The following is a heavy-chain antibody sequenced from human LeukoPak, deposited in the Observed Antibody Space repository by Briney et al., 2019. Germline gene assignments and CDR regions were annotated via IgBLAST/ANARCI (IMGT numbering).Heavy chain of an antibody. CDR3: ARGLYPWEWLRLSIRPYYYYYMDV. Sequence: SETLSLTCTVSGYSISSGYYWGWIRQPPGKGLEWIGSIYHSGSMYYNPSLKSRVTISVGTSKNQFSLKLSSVTAADTAVYYCARGLYPWEWLRLSIRPYYYYYMDVWGKGTTVTISS. CDR2: IYHSGSM. D-gene: IGHD5-12*01. CDR1: GYSISSGYY. J-gene: IGHJ6*03. V-gene: IGHV4-38-2*02.